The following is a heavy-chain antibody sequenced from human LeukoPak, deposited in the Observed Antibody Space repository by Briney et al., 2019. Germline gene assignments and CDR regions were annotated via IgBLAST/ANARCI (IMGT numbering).Heavy chain of an antibody. CDR1: GFTFSSYA. D-gene: IGHD6-19*01. CDR3: AKVTGGIAVAGIVFDY. CDR2: ISGSGGST. J-gene: IGHJ4*02. Sequence: GGSLRLSCAASGFTFSSYAMSSVRQAPGKGLEWVSAISGSGGSTYYADSVKGRFTISRDNSKNTLYLQMNSLRAEDTAVYYCAKVTGGIAVAGIVFDYWDQGTLVTVSS. V-gene: IGHV3-23*01.